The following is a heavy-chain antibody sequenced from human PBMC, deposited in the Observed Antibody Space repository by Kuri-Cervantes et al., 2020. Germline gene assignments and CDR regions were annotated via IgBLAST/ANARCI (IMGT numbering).Heavy chain of an antibody. J-gene: IGHJ4*02. V-gene: IGHV2-5*02. CDR3: AHTLYDYVWWSYRPRTEYLDY. D-gene: IGHD3-16*02. Sequence: SGPTLVNPTQPLTLTCTFSGFSLRPSGVGVGWIRQPPGKALEWLSLIYWDDDKRYSPSLKSRLTITKDTSKNQVVLTMTNMDPVDTATYYCAHTLYDYVWWSYRPRTEYLDYWGQGTLVTVSS. CDR1: GFSLRPSGVG. CDR2: IYWDDDK.